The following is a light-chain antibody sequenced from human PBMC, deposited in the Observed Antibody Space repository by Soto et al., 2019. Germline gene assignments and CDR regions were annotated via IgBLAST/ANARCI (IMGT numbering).Light chain of an antibody. CDR2: DAS. CDR1: KSVSSY. CDR3: QQRSNWPST. J-gene: IGKJ4*01. V-gene: IGKV3-11*01. Sequence: EIVLTQSPATLSLSPGDRATLSCRAIKSVSSYLAWYQQKPGQAPRLLIYDASNRATGIPDRFSGSGSGTDFTLTITTLEPEDFAVYYCQQRSNWPSTFGGGTKVEIK.